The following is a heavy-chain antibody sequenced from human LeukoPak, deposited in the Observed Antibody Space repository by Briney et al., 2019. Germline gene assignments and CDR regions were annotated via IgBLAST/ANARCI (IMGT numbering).Heavy chain of an antibody. Sequence: PGGSLRLSCAASGFTFSSYSMNWVRQAPGKGLEWVSYISSSSTTIYYADSVKGRFTISRDNAKNSLCLQMNSLRAEDTAVYYCARRHLPSYGDYSLAVWAFDIWGQGTMVTVSS. V-gene: IGHV3-48*01. D-gene: IGHD4-17*01. CDR1: GFTFSSYS. CDR3: ARRHLPSYGDYSLAVWAFDI. CDR2: ISSSSTTI. J-gene: IGHJ3*02.